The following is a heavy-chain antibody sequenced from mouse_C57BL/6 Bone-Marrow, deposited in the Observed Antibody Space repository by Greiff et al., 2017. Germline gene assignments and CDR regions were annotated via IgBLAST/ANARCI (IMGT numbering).Heavy chain of an antibody. CDR3: ATPNYGSSYGYWYFDV. D-gene: IGHD1-1*01. CDR1: GFNIKDYY. Sequence: EVKLQQSGAELVKPGASVKLSCTASGFNIKDYYMHWVKQRTEQGLEWIGRIAPEDGETKYAPKFQGKATITAATSSNTAYLQLSSLTSEDTAVYYCATPNYGSSYGYWYFDVWGTGTTVTVSS. J-gene: IGHJ1*03. CDR2: IAPEDGET. V-gene: IGHV14-2*01.